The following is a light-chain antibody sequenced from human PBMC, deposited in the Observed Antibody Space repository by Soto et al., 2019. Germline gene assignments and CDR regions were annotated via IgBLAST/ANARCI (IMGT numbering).Light chain of an antibody. CDR3: QSYDRSLSGWL. J-gene: IGLJ3*02. Sequence: QSVLTQPPSVSGAPGQRVTISCTGSSSNIGAGYNVHWYQQVPGTAPKLLIYGDSNRPSGVPDRFSGSKSGTSASLAITGLHAEDEADYYCQSYDRSLSGWLFGGGTKLTVL. CDR2: GDS. V-gene: IGLV1-40*01. CDR1: SSNIGAGYN.